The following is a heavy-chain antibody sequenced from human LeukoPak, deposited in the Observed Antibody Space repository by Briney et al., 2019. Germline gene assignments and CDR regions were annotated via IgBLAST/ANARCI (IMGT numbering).Heavy chain of an antibody. D-gene: IGHD6-19*01. Sequence: SDTLSLTCAVYGGSFSGYYWSWIRQPPGKGLEWIGEINHSGSTNYNPSLKSRVTISVDTSKNQFSLKLSSVTAADTAVYYCARGPSSGWYLSYWGQGTLVTVSS. CDR3: ARGPSSGWYLSY. V-gene: IGHV4-34*01. J-gene: IGHJ4*02. CDR1: GGSFSGYY. CDR2: INHSGST.